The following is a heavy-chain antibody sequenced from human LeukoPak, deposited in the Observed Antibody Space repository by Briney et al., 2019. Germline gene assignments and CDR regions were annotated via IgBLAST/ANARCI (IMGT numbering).Heavy chain of an antibody. CDR2: INSDGSTT. J-gene: IGHJ4*02. D-gene: IGHD6-13*01. CDR3: ARRQYRSSWYYFDY. V-gene: IGHV3-74*01. CDR1: GFSLSSYW. Sequence: GGSLRLSCAASGFSLSSYWMHWVRQAPGKGLVWVSRINSDGSTTNYADSVKGRFTISRDNAKNTLYLQMNSLRAEDTAMYYCARRQYRSSWYYFDYWGQGTLVIVSS.